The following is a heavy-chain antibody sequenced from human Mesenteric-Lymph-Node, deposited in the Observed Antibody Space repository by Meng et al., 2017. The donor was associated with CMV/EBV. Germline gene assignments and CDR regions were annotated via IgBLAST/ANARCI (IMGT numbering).Heavy chain of an antibody. CDR3: TAAFSCSNTKCYVPDVIDV. D-gene: IGHD2-2*01. Sequence: ASVKVSCKVSGHTLTELSIHWVRQAPGKGFEWMGGLDPEDGEIIYAQRFQGRVTMTEDTSTDTAYMEVSSLRPEDTAVYYCTAAFSCSNTKCYVPDVIDVWGQGTMVTVSS. J-gene: IGHJ3*01. CDR1: GHTLTELS. V-gene: IGHV1-24*01. CDR2: LDPEDGEI.